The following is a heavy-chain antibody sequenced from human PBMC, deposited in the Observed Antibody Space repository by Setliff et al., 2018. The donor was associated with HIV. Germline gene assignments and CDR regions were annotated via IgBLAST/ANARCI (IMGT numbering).Heavy chain of an antibody. CDR3: ARGGGSLAAQTWFDP. J-gene: IGHJ5*02. Sequence: NPSETLSLTCAVYGGSFSDYYWSWIRQPPGKGLEWIGEINHSGSTNYNPSLKSRVTISVDTSKNQFSLKLSSVTAADTAVYYCARGGGSLAAQTWFDPWGQGTLVTVSS. V-gene: IGHV4-34*01. D-gene: IGHD6-6*01. CDR2: INHSGST. CDR1: GGSFSDYY.